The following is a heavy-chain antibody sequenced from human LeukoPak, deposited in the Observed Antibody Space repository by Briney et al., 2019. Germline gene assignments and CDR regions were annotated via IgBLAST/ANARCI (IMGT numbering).Heavy chain of an antibody. J-gene: IGHJ6*03. CDR1: GFTFSSYA. CDR3: AKVLMAYYYYYMDV. D-gene: IGHD2-8*01. CDR2: ISYDGSNK. Sequence: GGSLRLSCAASGFTFSSYAMHWVRQAPGKGLEWVAVISYDGSNKYYADSVKGRFTISRDNSKNTLYLQMNSLRAEDTAVYYCAKVLMAYYYYYMDVWGKGTTVTVSS. V-gene: IGHV3-30*04.